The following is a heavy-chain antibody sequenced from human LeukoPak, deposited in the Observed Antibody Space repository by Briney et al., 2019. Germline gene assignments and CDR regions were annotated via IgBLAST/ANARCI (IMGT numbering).Heavy chain of an antibody. CDR3: ARLYGSGYRYYGMDA. CDR2: IFYSGIT. Sequence: SETLTLTCTVSGGSISSSSYYWGWIRQPPGKGLEWIGRIFYSGITYYNPSFKSRVTMSVDTSKNQFSLKLSSVTAADTAVYFCARLYGSGYRYYGMDAWGQGTTVTVSS. V-gene: IGHV4-39*01. J-gene: IGHJ6*02. CDR1: GGSISSSSYY. D-gene: IGHD3-22*01.